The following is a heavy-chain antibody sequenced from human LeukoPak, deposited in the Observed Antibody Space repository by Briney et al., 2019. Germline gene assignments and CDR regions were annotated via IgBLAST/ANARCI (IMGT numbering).Heavy chain of an antibody. CDR1: GLTFSSYS. V-gene: IGHV3-21*01. Sequence: GGSLRLSCAASGLTFSSYSMNGVRQAPGKGLEWVSSITSRSSYTYYADSMKGRFTISRDNAKNSLYLQMNSLRAEDTAIYYCARDPIAAAASGGDSWGQGTLVTVSS. D-gene: IGHD6-13*01. CDR3: ARDPIAAAASGGDS. CDR2: ITSRSSYT. J-gene: IGHJ4*02.